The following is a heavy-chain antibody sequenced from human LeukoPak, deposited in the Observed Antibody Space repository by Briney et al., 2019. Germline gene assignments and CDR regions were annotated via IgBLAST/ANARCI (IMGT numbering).Heavy chain of an antibody. CDR2: IYYSGST. CDR1: GGSISSYY. D-gene: IGHD4-23*01. CDR3: AGYGGNPKIDY. Sequence: SETLSLTCTVSGGSISSYYWSWIRQPPGKGLEWIGYIYYSGSTYYNPSLKSRVTISVDTSKNQFSLKLSSVTAADTAVYYCAGYGGNPKIDYWGQGTLVTVSS. J-gene: IGHJ4*02. V-gene: IGHV4-59*08.